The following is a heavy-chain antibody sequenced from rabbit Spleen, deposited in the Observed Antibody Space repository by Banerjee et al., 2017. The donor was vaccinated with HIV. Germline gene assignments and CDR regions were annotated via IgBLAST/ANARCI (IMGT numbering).Heavy chain of an antibody. D-gene: IGHD6-1*01. CDR3: SREGYGYGSGYCLDL. CDR1: GFDFSSNA. J-gene: IGHJ4*01. V-gene: IGHV1S45*01. CDR2: IYAGSSGST. Sequence: QEQLVESGGGLVQPEGSLTLTCKGSGFDFSSNAMCWVRQAPGKGLEWIACIYAGSSGSTCSARWAEGRFPISKTSSPTVTLQMTSLTAAATATYFCSREGYGYGSGYCLDLCDPGTLVTVS.